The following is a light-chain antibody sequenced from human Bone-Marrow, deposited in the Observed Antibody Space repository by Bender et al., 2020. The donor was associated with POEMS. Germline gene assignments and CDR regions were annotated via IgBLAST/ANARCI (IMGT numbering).Light chain of an antibody. CDR1: GSNIGGYP. CDR3: VAWDASLNGWV. Sequence: QSLLTQPASVSGTPGQRVTISCSGSGSNIGGYPVNWYQQLPGTAPRLLIYTNNERPSGVPDRFSGSKSGTSASLAITGLQSDDEAIYFCVAWDASLNGWVFGGGTKLTVL. V-gene: IGLV1-44*01. J-gene: IGLJ3*02. CDR2: TNN.